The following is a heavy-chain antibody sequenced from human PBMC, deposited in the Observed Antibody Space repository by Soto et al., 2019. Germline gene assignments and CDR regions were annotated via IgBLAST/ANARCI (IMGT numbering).Heavy chain of an antibody. CDR1: GGSISSYY. CDR2: IYTSGST. CDR3: ARALAAAGTIYYFDY. V-gene: IGHV4-4*07. J-gene: IGHJ4*02. Sequence: SETLSVTCPVSGGSISSYYWSWIRQPAGKGLEWIGRIYTSGSTNYNPSLKSRVTMSVDTSKNQFSLKLSSVTAADTAVYYCARALAAAGTIYYFDYWGQGTLVTVSS. D-gene: IGHD6-13*01.